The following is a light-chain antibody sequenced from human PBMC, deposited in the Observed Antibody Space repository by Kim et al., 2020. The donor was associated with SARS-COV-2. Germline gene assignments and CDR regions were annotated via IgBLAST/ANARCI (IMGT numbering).Light chain of an antibody. J-gene: IGKJ2*01. CDR2: GTS. CDR3: QQYGSSPMYT. CDR1: QSVSSSY. V-gene: IGKV3-20*01. Sequence: ESVLTQSPVTLSLSPGERASLSCRASQSVSSSYFAWYQQKPGQAPRLLIYGTSSRATGIPDRFSGSGSGTDFTLTISRLAPEDFAVYYCQQYGSSPMYTFGQGTKLKI.